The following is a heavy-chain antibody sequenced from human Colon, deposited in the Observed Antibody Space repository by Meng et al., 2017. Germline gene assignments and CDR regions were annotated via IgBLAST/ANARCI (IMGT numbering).Heavy chain of an antibody. CDR3: ARWLVASIDAFDI. CDR1: GGSISSSSYY. Sequence: SEPLSLTCPVSGGSISSSSYYWGWIRQPPGKGLEWTGSIYYSGSTYYNPSLKSRVTISVDTSKNQFSLKLSSVTAADTAVYYCARWLVASIDAFDIWGQGTMVTVSS. J-gene: IGHJ3*02. CDR2: IYYSGST. D-gene: IGHD2-15*01. V-gene: IGHV4-39*07.